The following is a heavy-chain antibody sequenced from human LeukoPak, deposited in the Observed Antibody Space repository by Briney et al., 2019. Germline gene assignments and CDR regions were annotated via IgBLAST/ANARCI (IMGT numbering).Heavy chain of an antibody. D-gene: IGHD3-10*01. J-gene: IGHJ4*02. CDR2: ISWNSGSM. V-gene: IGHV3-9*03. CDR1: GFTFDDYA. CDR3: AKDNGRYYGSGSYLDY. Sequence: PGGSLRLSCAASGFTFDDYAMHWVRQAPGKGLEWVSGISWNSGSMGYADSVKGRFTISRDNAKNSLYLQMNSLRAEDMALYYCAKDNGRYYGSGSYLDYWGQGTLVTVSS.